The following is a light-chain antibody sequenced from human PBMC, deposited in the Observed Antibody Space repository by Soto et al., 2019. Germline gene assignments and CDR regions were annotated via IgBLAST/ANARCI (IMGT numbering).Light chain of an antibody. CDR2: RNN. CDR3: AAWDDSLNGVV. J-gene: IGLJ2*01. V-gene: IGLV1-44*01. Sequence: QSVLTQPPSASGTPGQRVTISCSGSSSNIGSYTVNWYQQLPGTAPKLLIYRNNQRPSGVPDRFSGSKSGTSGSLAISGLQSEDEADYYCAAWDDSLNGVVFGGGTKVTVL. CDR1: SSNIGSYT.